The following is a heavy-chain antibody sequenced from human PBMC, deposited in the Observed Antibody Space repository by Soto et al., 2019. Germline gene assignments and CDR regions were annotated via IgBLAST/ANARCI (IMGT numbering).Heavy chain of an antibody. V-gene: IGHV1-3*01. CDR2: INDGNGNT. J-gene: IGHJ6*02. CDR3: ARVPSSGFNGMDV. Sequence: ASVKVPCKASGYTFTSYAMHWVRQAPGQRLEWMGWINDGNGNTKYSQKFQGRVTITRDTSASTAYMELSSLRSEDTAVYYCARVPSSGFNGMDVWGQGTTVTVSS. CDR1: GYTFTSYA. D-gene: IGHD5-12*01.